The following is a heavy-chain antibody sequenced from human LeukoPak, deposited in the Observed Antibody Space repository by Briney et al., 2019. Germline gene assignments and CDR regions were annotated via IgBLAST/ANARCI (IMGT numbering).Heavy chain of an antibody. CDR2: INPNSGGT. J-gene: IGHJ3*02. Sequence: EASVKVSCKASGYTFTGYYMHWVRQAPGQGLEWMGWINPNSGGTNYAQKFQGWVTMTRDTSISTAYMELSRLRSDDTAVYYCARATHYDISTGYSDAFDIWGQGTMVTVSS. V-gene: IGHV1-2*04. CDR3: ARATHYDISTGYSDAFDI. D-gene: IGHD3-9*01. CDR1: GYTFTGYY.